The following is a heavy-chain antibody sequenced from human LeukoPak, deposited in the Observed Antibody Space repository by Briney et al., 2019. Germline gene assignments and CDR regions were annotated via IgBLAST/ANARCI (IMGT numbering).Heavy chain of an antibody. D-gene: IGHD6-13*01. J-gene: IGHJ5*02. CDR2: IYYSGST. Sequence: SETLSLTCTVSGGSISSYYWSWIRQPPGKGLEWIGYIYYSGSTTYNPSLKSRVTISVDTSKNQFSLKLSSVTAADTAVYYCARSAAGTRGNWFDPWGQGTLVTVSS. V-gene: IGHV4-59*08. CDR3: ARSAAGTRGNWFDP. CDR1: GGSISSYY.